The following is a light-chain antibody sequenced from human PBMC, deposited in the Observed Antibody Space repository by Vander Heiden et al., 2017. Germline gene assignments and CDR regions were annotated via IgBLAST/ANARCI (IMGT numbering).Light chain of an antibody. CDR3: AAWDDSLNGWV. CDR2: SNN. CDR1: SFNIGSNT. J-gene: IGLJ3*02. V-gene: IGLV1-44*01. Sequence: QSVLSQPPSASGSPGQRVTISCSASSFNIGSNTVHWYQPLPGTAPKLLIYSNNQRLSGVPDRFSGSKSGTSASLAISGLQAEDEADYYCAAWDDSLNGWVFGGGTKLTVL.